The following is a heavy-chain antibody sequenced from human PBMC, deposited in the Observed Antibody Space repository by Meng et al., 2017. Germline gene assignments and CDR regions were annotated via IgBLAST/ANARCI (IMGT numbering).Heavy chain of an antibody. J-gene: IGHJ5*02. D-gene: IGHD3-3*01. V-gene: IGHV3-74*01. CDR1: GFTFSSYW. CDR3: ARDPRDFWSGYYISWFDP. Sequence: GESLKISCAASGFTFSSYWMHWVRQAPGKGPVWVSRINSDGSSTSYADSVKGRFTISRDNAKNTLYLQMNSLRAEDTAVYYCARDPRDFWSGYYISWFDPWGQGTLVTVSS. CDR2: INSDGSST.